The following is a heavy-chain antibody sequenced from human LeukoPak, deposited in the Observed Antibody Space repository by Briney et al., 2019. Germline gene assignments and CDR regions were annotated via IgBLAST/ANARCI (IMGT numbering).Heavy chain of an antibody. CDR1: GSSINTDNY. D-gene: IGHD6-19*01. J-gene: IGHJ5*02. CDR3: TRARQWLGGLA. Sequence: SETLSLTCNVSGSSINTDNYWGWLRQPPGKGLEWIGGIHHSGYTYYNPSLKSRVTTSVDTSRNQFFLRLNSVTAADSAVCYCTRARQWLGGLAWGQGTLVTVSS. CDR2: IHHSGYT. V-gene: IGHV4-38-2*02.